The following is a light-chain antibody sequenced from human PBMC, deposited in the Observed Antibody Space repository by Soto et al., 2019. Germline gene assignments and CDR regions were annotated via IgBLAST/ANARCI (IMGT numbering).Light chain of an antibody. CDR3: QQSYSTSIT. CDR2: AAS. V-gene: IGKV1-39*01. CDR1: QSISSY. Sequence: IHMTHSPYSLSSSLGYIVTINCRASQSISSYLNWYQQKPGKAPKLLIYAASSLQSGVPSRFSGSGSGTDFTLTISSLQPEDFATYYCQQSYSTSITFGQGTRLEIK. J-gene: IGKJ5*01.